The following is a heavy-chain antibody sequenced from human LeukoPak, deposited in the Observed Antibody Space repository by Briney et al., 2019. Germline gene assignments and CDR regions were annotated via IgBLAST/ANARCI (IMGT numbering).Heavy chain of an antibody. Sequence: SETLSLTCTVSGGSISSSSYYWGWIRRPPGKGLEWIGSIYYSGSTYYNPSLKSRVTISVDTSKNQFSLKLSSVTAADTAVYYCARHRPGAVAGNFDYWGQGTLVTVSS. D-gene: IGHD6-19*01. CDR2: IYYSGST. CDR3: ARHRPGAVAGNFDY. CDR1: GGSISSSSYY. J-gene: IGHJ4*02. V-gene: IGHV4-39*01.